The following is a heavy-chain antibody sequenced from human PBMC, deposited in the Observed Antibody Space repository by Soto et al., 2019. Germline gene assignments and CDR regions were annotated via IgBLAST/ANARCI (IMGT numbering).Heavy chain of an antibody. CDR1: GYTFTSYY. Sequence: ASLKFSCKASGYTFTSYYMHWVRQAPAQWLECMRIINPSGGSTSYAQKFQGRVTMTSDTSTSTVYMELSSLRSEDTAVYYCARDVTDYYDSSGWNYYYGMDVWGQGTTVTVSS. CDR2: INPSGGST. D-gene: IGHD3-22*01. J-gene: IGHJ6*01. CDR3: ARDVTDYYDSSGWNYYYGMDV. V-gene: IGHV1-46*01.